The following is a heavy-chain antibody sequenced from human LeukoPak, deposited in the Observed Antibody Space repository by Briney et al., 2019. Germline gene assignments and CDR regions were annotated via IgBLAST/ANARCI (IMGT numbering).Heavy chain of an antibody. CDR2: ISSSGSTI. D-gene: IGHD1-1*01. CDR3: ARQYNWINFGY. Sequence: PGGSLRLSCAASGFTFSSYEMNWVRQAPGEGLEWVSYISSSGSTIYYADSVKGRFTISRDNAKNSLYLQMNSLRAEDTAVYYCARQYNWINFGYWGQGTLVTVSS. V-gene: IGHV3-48*03. CDR1: GFTFSSYE. J-gene: IGHJ4*02.